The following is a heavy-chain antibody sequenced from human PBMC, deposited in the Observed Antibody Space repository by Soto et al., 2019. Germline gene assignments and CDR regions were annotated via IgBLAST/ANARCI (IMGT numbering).Heavy chain of an antibody. Sequence: QLQLQESGSGLVKPSQTLSLTCAVSGGSISSGGYSWGWIRQPPGKGLEWIGYIYHSGTYYNPSLKSRVTISVDRSKNQFSLKLSSVSAADTAVYYCARGGKTVTTLDYWGQGILVTVSS. J-gene: IGHJ4*02. V-gene: IGHV4-30-2*01. D-gene: IGHD4-17*01. CDR1: GGSISSGGYS. CDR2: IYHSGT. CDR3: ARGGKTVTTLDY.